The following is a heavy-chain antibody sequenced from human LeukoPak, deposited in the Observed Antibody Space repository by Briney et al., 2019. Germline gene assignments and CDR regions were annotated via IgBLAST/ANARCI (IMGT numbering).Heavy chain of an antibody. V-gene: IGHV3-30-3*01. Sequence: GGSLRLSCAASGFTFSSYAMHWVRQAPGKGLEWVAVISYDGSNKYYADSVKGRFTISRDNSKNTLYLQMNSLRAEDTAVYYCAKDRITIFGVVNRAFDIWGQGTMVTVSS. CDR1: GFTFSSYA. CDR2: ISYDGSNK. J-gene: IGHJ3*02. D-gene: IGHD3-3*01. CDR3: AKDRITIFGVVNRAFDI.